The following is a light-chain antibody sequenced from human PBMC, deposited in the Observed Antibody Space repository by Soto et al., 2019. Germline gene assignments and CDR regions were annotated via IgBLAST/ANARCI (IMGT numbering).Light chain of an antibody. CDR2: GAS. Sequence: EIVLTQSPGTLSLSPGERATLSCRASQSVSSSYLAWYQQKPGQAPRLLIYGASSRATGIPDRFSGSGSGTDFTLTISRLEPEDFAVYYCQQYNNWLLMYTFGQGTKLEIK. CDR1: QSVSSSY. V-gene: IGKV3-20*01. J-gene: IGKJ2*01. CDR3: QQYNNWLLMYT.